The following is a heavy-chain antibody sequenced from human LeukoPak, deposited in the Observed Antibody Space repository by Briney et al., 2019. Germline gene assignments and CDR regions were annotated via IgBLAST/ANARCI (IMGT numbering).Heavy chain of an antibody. D-gene: IGHD3-9*01. CDR1: KFTNSSYW. Sequence: GGSLSLSCVASKFTNSSYWMGWFRQAPGKGLEWVASIKEDGREKSYVDSVKGRFTISRDNSKNSLYLQMNSLRAEDTAVYYCAALLRYFDWRFWGQGTMVTVFS. CDR2: IKEDGREK. V-gene: IGHV3-7*01. J-gene: IGHJ3*01. CDR3: AALLRYFDWRF.